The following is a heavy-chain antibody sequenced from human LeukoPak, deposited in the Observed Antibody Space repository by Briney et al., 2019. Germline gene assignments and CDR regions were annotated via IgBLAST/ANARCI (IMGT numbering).Heavy chain of an antibody. J-gene: IGHJ4*02. D-gene: IGHD6-19*01. Sequence: PGGSLRLSCAASGFTFSNAWMSWVRQAPGKGLEWVGRIKSKTDGGTTDYAAPVKGRFTISRDDSKNTLYLQMNSLKTEDTAVYYCTTDSSGWYRGYFDYWGQGTLVTVSS. CDR1: GFTFSNAW. CDR2: IKSKTDGGTT. V-gene: IGHV3-15*01. CDR3: TTDSSGWYRGYFDY.